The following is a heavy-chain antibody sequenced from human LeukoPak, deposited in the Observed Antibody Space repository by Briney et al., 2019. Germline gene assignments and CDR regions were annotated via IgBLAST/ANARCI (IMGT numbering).Heavy chain of an antibody. J-gene: IGHJ4*02. Sequence: SETLPLTCTVSDWPFIKNYWHWIRQPPGKELEWIGYIFYTGSTKYNHSLKSRFSMSVDTSKKQLSLRLSSVTAADTAVYFCARAFYYYDSANYFDTWGQGNLVIVSS. CDR3: ARAFYYYDSANYFDT. V-gene: IGHV4-59*01. D-gene: IGHD3-10*01. CDR2: IFYTGST. CDR1: DWPFIKNY.